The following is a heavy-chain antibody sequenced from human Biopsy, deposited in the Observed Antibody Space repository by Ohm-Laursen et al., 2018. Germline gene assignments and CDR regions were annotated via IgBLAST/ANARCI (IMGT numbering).Heavy chain of an antibody. CDR1: GYTFTTYG. Sequence: GASVKVSCNASGYTFTTYGISWVRQAPGQGLEWMGGIIGIFRTAHYAQKFQGRVTITADEFMGTAYMELSSLRSEDTAVYYCARGGGYNWNNGWFDPWGQGTLVTVSS. V-gene: IGHV1-69*13. CDR3: ARGGGYNWNNGWFDP. CDR2: IIGIFRTA. J-gene: IGHJ5*02. D-gene: IGHD1/OR15-1a*01.